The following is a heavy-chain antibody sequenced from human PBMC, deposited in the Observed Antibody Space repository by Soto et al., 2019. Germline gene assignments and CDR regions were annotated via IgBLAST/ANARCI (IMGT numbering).Heavy chain of an antibody. CDR1: GGSLSRGGYY. D-gene: IGHD2-8*01. V-gene: IGHV4-31*03. J-gene: IGHJ4*02. CDR3: AREYCTNGVCYFDY. CDR2: IYYSGST. Sequence: SETLSLTCTVSGGSLSRGGYYWSWLRQHPGKGLEWIGYIYYSGSTYYNPSLKSRVTISVDTSKNQFSLKLSSVTAADTAVYYCAREYCTNGVCYFDYWGQGTLVTVSS.